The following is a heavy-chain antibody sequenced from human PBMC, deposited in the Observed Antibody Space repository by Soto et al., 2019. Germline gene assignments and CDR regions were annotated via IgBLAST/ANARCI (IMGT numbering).Heavy chain of an antibody. Sequence: GGSLRLSCAASGFTFSNYVMSWVRQASGKGLEWVSTISDSGGSTYYADSMKGRFTISRDNSKNTVYLQMNTPRADDTAVYYCAKGFAISGVAPLDYWGQGTLVTVSS. V-gene: IGHV3-23*01. J-gene: IGHJ4*02. CDR1: GFTFSNYV. D-gene: IGHD3-3*01. CDR2: ISDSGGST. CDR3: AKGFAISGVAPLDY.